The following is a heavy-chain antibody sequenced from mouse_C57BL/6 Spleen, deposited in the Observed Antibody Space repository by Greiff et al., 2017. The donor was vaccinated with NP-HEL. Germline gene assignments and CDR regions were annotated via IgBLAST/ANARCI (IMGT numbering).Heavy chain of an antibody. V-gene: IGHV1-39*01. CDR2: INPNYGTT. CDR3: ARSEGYDDHWYFDV. Sequence: VQLQPSGPELVKPGASVTISCKASGYSFTDYHMNLVKQSNGKSLEWIGVINPNYGTTSYNQKFKGKATLTVDQSSSTAYMQLNSLTSEDSAVYYCARSEGYDDHWYFDVWGTGTTVTVSS. J-gene: IGHJ1*03. CDR1: GYSFTDYH. D-gene: IGHD2-3*01.